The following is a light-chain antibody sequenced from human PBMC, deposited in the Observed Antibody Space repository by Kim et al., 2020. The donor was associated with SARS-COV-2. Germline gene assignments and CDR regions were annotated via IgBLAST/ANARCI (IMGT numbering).Light chain of an antibody. V-gene: IGLV1-44*01. Sequence: QSVLTQPPSASGTPGQRVTISCSGSSSNIGSNTVNWYQQVPGTAPKLLIYSNNQRPSGVPDRFSGSKSGTSASLAISGLQSEDEADYYCAAWDDSPNGPVFGGGTQLTVL. CDR3: AAWDDSPNGPV. CDR1: SSNIGSNT. CDR2: SNN. J-gene: IGLJ2*01.